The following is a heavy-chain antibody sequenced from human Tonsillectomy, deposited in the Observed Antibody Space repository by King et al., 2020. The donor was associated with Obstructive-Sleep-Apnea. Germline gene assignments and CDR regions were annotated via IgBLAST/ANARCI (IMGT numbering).Heavy chain of an antibody. CDR1: GFTFSRFA. D-gene: IGHD6-19*01. CDR2: IWYDGSNK. CDR3: AGVTEHRLGYRSGRDQIDY. Sequence: VQLVESGGGVVQPGGSLRLSCAASGFTFSRFAMHWVRQAPGKGLEWVAIIWYDGSNKYYADSVKGRFTISRDNSKNMLYLQMNSLTAEDTAVYYCAGVTEHRLGYRSGRDQIDYWGQGTLVTVSS. V-gene: IGHV3-33*01. J-gene: IGHJ4*02.